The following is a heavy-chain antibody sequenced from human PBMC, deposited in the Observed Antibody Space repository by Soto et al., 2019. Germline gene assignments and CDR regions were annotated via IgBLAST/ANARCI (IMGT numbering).Heavy chain of an antibody. CDR2: ISGSGDRA. D-gene: IGHD1-1*01. CDR3: AKESWKNYFEN. Sequence: SFSCAASGFIFSSYPMSWVRHAPGRGLQWLSTISGSGDRAFYADSVRGRFTISRDSSKNTLYLQMNSLGAEDTAIYYCAKESWKNYFENWGQGTLVTVSS. J-gene: IGHJ4*02. V-gene: IGHV3-23*01. CDR1: GFIFSSYP.